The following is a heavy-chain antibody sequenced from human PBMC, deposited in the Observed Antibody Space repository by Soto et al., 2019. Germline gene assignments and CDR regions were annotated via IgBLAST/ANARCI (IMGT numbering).Heavy chain of an antibody. V-gene: IGHV3-11*01. J-gene: IGHJ4*02. CDR1: GFTFSDYY. Sequence: QVQLVESGGGLVKPGGSLRLSCAASGFTFSDYYMSWIRQAPGKGLEWVSYISSVDSIISDADSVKGRFTISRDNAKNSLYLQMNSLRAEDTAVYYCARDLGYYASSGYFDYWGQGTLVTVSS. CDR3: ARDLGYYASSGYFDY. CDR2: ISSVDSII. D-gene: IGHD3-22*01.